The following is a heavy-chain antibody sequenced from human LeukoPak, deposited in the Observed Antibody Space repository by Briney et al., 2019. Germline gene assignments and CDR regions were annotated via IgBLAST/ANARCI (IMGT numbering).Heavy chain of an antibody. CDR3: AKGTLEWLFSLYYYYMDV. CDR2: MNPNSGNT. J-gene: IGHJ6*03. CDR1: GYTFTSYD. V-gene: IGHV1-8*01. Sequence: ASVKVSRKASGYTFTSYDINWVRQATGQGLEWMGWMNPNSGNTGYAQKFQGRVTMTRNTSISTAYMELSSLRAEDTAVYYCAKGTLEWLFSLYYYYMDVWGKGTTVTVSS. D-gene: IGHD3-3*01.